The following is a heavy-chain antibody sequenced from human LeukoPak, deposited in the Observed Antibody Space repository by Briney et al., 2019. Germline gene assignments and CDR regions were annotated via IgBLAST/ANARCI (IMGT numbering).Heavy chain of an antibody. CDR1: GASVSSHY. D-gene: IGHD3-3*01. J-gene: IGHJ4*02. CDR3: AGLSTYYDFWSPLDY. CDR2: RSYSGGT. V-gene: IGHV4-59*02. Sequence: SETLSLTCTVSGASVSSHYWSWLRQPPGKGLEWIGSRSYSGGTNYNPSLKSRVTISLDTSRDQFSLRLNSVTAADTAVFYCAGLSTYYDFWSPLDYWGQGTLVTVSS.